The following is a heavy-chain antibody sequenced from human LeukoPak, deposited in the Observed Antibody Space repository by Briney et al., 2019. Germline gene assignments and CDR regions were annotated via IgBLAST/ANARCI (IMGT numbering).Heavy chain of an antibody. V-gene: IGHV1-2*02. J-gene: IGHJ4*02. CDR1: GYTFTGYY. CDR3: ARDVSDFGELFTKPNYYFDY. Sequence: ASVKVSCKASGYTFTGYYMHWVRRAPGQGLEWMGWINPNSGGTNYAQKFQGRVTMTRDTSISTAYMELSRLRSDDTAVYYCARDVSDFGELFTKPNYYFDYWGQGTLVTVTS. D-gene: IGHD3-10*01. CDR2: INPNSGGT.